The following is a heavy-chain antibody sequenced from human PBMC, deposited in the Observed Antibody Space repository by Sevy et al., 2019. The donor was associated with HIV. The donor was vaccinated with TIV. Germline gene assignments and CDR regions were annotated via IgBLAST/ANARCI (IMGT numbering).Heavy chain of an antibody. Sequence: GGSRRLSCAASGFTVSSNYMSWVRQAPGKGLEWVSVIYSDGRGGSTNSVKSVKGRFTISRDNSKYTLYLQMNSLRAEDTAGYYCAKCHDFWSGYYPWFDPWGQGTLVTVSS. CDR1: GFTVSSNY. D-gene: IGHD3-3*01. V-gene: IGHV3-53*01. CDR3: AKCHDFWSGYYPWFDP. J-gene: IGHJ5*02. CDR2: IYSDGRGGST.